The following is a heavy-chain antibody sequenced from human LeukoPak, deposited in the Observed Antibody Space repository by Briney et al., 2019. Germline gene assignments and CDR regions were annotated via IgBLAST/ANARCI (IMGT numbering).Heavy chain of an antibody. CDR3: ARPRYDYVWELDY. J-gene: IGHJ4*02. CDR1: GFTFSAYS. D-gene: IGHD3-16*01. Sequence: PGGSLRLSCAAPGFTFSAYSMNWVRQAPGKGLEWVSSISSSSTYIYYADSAKGRFTISRDNAKNSLYLQMNSLRAEDTAVYYCARPRYDYVWELDYWGQGTLVTVSS. V-gene: IGHV3-21*01. CDR2: ISSSSTYI.